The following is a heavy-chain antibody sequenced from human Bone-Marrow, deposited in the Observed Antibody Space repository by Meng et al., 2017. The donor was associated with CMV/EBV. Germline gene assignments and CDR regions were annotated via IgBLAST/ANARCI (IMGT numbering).Heavy chain of an antibody. CDR2: IIPIFGTP. CDR1: GGTFSSYA. CDR3: AGAKGGTYYYGMHV. D-gene: IGHD3-16*01. J-gene: IGHJ6*02. V-gene: IGHV1-69*05. Sequence: SVKVSCKASGGTFSSYAIGWVRQAPGQGLEWMGGIIPIFGTPNYAQKFQGRVTITTDEPTSTAYMELSSLRSEDTAVYYCAGAKGGTYYYGMHVWGQGTTVPSP.